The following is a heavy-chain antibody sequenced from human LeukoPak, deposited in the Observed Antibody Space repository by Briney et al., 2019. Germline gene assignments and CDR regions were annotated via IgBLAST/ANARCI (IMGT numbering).Heavy chain of an antibody. J-gene: IGHJ3*02. Sequence: ASVKVSCKASGYTFTSYGISWVRQAPGQGLEWMGWIGSYNGNTNYAQNLQGRVTMTTDTSTTTAYMELRSLRSDDTAVYYCARAPNYDILIDDAFDIWGQGTMVTVSS. CDR2: IGSYNGNT. V-gene: IGHV1-18*01. CDR3: ARAPNYDILIDDAFDI. D-gene: IGHD3-9*01. CDR1: GYTFTSYG.